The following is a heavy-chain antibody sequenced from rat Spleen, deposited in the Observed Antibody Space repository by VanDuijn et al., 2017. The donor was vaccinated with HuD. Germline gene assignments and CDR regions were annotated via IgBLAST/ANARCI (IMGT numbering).Heavy chain of an antibody. CDR3: ARHTEGIGGVMDA. J-gene: IGHJ4*01. CDR1: GFTFSNYW. V-gene: IGHV5-58*01. D-gene: IGHD1-11*01. Sequence: EVQLVETGGGLVQPGRSLKLSCVASGFTFSNYWMYWIRQAPGKGLEWISSINTDGGSTYYLDSVKGRFSISRDNAENTVYLQMDSLRSEDTATYYCARHTEGIGGVMDAWGQGASVTVSS. CDR2: INTDGGST.